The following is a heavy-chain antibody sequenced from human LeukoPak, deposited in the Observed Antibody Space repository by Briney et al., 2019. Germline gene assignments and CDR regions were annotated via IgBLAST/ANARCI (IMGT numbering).Heavy chain of an antibody. CDR2: IYYSGST. D-gene: IGHD5-24*01. CDR3: ARDQEMATGTWDY. V-gene: IGHV4-30-4*01. Sequence: SQTLSLTCTVSGDSISSGSYYWSLIRQPPGKGLEWIGYIYYSGSTYYNPSLESRVTISIDTSKNQFSLKLTSVTAADTAVYFCARDQEMATGTWDYWGQGTLVTVSS. CDR1: GDSISSGSYY. J-gene: IGHJ4*02.